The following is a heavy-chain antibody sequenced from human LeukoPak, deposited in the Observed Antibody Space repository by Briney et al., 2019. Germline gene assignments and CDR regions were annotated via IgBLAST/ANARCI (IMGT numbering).Heavy chain of an antibody. D-gene: IGHD3-22*01. V-gene: IGHV3-74*01. Sequence: PGGFLRLSCAASGFTFTSHWMHWVRQAPGKGLVWVSRINSDGSSTNYADSVKGRFTISRDNAKNTLYLQVNSLRAEDTAVYFCARGTNYYDSTGMSDWGQGTLVTVSS. CDR2: INSDGSST. CDR3: ARGTNYYDSTGMSD. J-gene: IGHJ4*02. CDR1: GFTFTSHW.